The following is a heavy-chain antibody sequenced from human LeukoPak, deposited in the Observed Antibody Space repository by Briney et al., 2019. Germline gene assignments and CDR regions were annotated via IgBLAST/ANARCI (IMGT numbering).Heavy chain of an antibody. CDR3: ARVDSSSSGANYFDY. Sequence: GASVKVSCKASGYTFTSYGISWVRPAPGQGLEWMGWISAYNGNTNYAQKLQGRVTMTTDTSTSTAYMELRSLRSDDTAVYYCARVDSSSSGANYFDYWGQGTLVTVSS. D-gene: IGHD6-6*01. CDR1: GYTFTSYG. J-gene: IGHJ4*02. CDR2: ISAYNGNT. V-gene: IGHV1-18*01.